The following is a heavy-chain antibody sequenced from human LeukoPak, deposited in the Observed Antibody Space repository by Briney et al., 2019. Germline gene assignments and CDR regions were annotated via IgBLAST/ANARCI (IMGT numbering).Heavy chain of an antibody. V-gene: IGHV4-4*07. CDR1: GGSISSYY. D-gene: IGHD6-13*01. J-gene: IGHJ5*02. CDR3: ARIYSSSWFLNWFDP. CDR2: IYSTGTT. Sequence: SETLSLTCTVSGGSISSYYWSWIRQPAGRGLEWIGHIYSTGTTNYNPSLKSRVTMSVDTSKDQFSLKLNSVTAADTAVYYCARIYSSSWFLNWFDPWGQGTLVTVSS.